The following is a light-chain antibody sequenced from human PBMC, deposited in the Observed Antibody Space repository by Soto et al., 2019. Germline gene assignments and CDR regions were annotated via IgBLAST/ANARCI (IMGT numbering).Light chain of an antibody. CDR2: EVT. CDR3: SSYTSTSTLV. Sequence: QSVLTQPASVSGSPGQSITISCTGTSSDVGGYNYVSWYQQHPGEAPILMIYEVTNRPSGVSNRFSGSKSGNTASLTISGLQAEDEADYYCSSYTSTSTLVFGGGTKLTVL. V-gene: IGLV2-14*01. CDR1: SSDVGGYNY. J-gene: IGLJ2*01.